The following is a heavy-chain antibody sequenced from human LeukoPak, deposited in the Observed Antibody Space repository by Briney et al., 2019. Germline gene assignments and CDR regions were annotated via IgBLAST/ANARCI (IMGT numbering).Heavy chain of an antibody. CDR1: GGSISSTTYY. CDR2: IYYSGTT. V-gene: IGHV4-39*01. CDR3: GRRRAGATDY. D-gene: IGHD1-26*01. Sequence: SETLSLTCTVSGGSISSTTYYWGWIRQPPGKGLEWIGTIYYSGTTSYNPSLKSRVTMSVDTSKNQFSLKLSSVTAADTGVYYCGRRRAGATDYWGQGTLVTVSS. J-gene: IGHJ4*02.